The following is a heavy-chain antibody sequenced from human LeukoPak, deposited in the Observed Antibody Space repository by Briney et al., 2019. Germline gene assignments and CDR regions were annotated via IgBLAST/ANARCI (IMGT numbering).Heavy chain of an antibody. V-gene: IGHV3-30*18. D-gene: IGHD6-13*01. CDR2: ISYDGSNK. Sequence: GRSLRLSCAASGFTFSSYGMHWVRQAPGKGLEWVAVISYDGSNKYYADSVKGRFTISRDNSKNTLYLQMNSLRAEDTAVYYCAKDPTAAAGSDYWGQGTLVTVSS. CDR1: GFTFSSYG. CDR3: AKDPTAAAGSDY. J-gene: IGHJ4*02.